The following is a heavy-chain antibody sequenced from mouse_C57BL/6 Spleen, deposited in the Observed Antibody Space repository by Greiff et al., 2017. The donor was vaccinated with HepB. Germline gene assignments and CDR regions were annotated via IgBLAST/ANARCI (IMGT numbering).Heavy chain of an antibody. CDR1: GFTFSSYA. CDR3: ARGVYGSRGFDY. J-gene: IGHJ2*01. Sequence: DVKLVESGGGLVKPGGSLKLSCAASGFTFSSYAMSWVRQTPEKRLEWVATISDGGSYTYYPDNVKGRFTISRDNAKNNLYLQMSHLKSEDTAMYYCARGVYGSRGFDYWGQGTTLTVSS. V-gene: IGHV5-4*03. CDR2: ISDGGSYT. D-gene: IGHD1-1*01.